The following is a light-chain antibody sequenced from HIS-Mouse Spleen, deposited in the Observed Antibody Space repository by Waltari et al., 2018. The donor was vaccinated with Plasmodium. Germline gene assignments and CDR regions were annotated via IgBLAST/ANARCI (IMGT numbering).Light chain of an antibody. V-gene: IGKV1-8*01. CDR1: QGINSY. J-gene: IGKJ4*01. CDR2: AAS. CDR3: QQYYSYLLT. Sequence: AIRMTQSPSSFSASTGDRVTITCRASQGINSYLAWYQQKPGKAPKLLIYAASTLQSGVPSRFSGSGSGTDFTLTIGCLQSEDFATYYCQQYYSYLLTFGGGTKVEIK.